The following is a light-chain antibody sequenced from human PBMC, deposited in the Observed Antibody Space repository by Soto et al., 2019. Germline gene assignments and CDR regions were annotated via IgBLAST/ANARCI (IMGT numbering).Light chain of an antibody. CDR2: GNT. Sequence: QSVLTQPPSVSGAPGQRVTISCTGSSSNIGAGYGVNWYQHLPGTAPKLLIYGNTNPPSGVPDRISGSKSSTSASLGIPGLEAEDEDDYYCESYDSTLSGSRFGGGTKLTVL. V-gene: IGLV1-40*01. CDR1: SSNIGAGYG. CDR3: ESYDSTLSGSR. J-gene: IGLJ3*02.